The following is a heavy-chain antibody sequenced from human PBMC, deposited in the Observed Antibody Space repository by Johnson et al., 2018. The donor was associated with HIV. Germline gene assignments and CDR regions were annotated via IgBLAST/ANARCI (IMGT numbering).Heavy chain of an antibody. J-gene: IGHJ3*02. CDR3: VQGVPNPAGAFDI. D-gene: IGHD6-19*01. Sequence: VQLVESGGGLVQPGGSLRLSCAASGFTFSSYAMSWVRQAPGKGLEWVSAISGSGDKTWYADSVKGRFTISKDNSKNTLYLQMNSLRPEDTAVYYCVQGVPNPAGAFDIWGRGTMVTVSS. V-gene: IGHV3-23*04. CDR2: ISGSGDKT. CDR1: GFTFSSYA.